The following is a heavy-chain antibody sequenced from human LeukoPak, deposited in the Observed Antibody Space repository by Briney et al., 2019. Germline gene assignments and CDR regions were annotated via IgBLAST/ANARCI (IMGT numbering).Heavy chain of an antibody. V-gene: IGHV4-39*01. CDR1: GASISSSSYY. Sequence: SETLSLTCTVSGASISSSSYYWGWIRQPPGKGLEWIGNIYYSGSTYYNPSLKSRVTISVDSSKNQFSLRLSSVTAADTAVYYCARQGEGGRAFDIWGQGTMVTVSS. CDR3: ARQGEGGRAFDI. J-gene: IGHJ3*02. CDR2: IYYSGST. D-gene: IGHD1-26*01.